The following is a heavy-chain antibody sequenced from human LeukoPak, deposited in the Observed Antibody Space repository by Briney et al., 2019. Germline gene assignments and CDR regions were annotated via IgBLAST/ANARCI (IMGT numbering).Heavy chain of an antibody. J-gene: IGHJ4*02. CDR1: GFTFSSYS. CDR2: ITSSSSTT. CDR3: VRDPNALDY. V-gene: IGHV3-48*01. Sequence: GGSLRLSCAASGFTFSSYSMNWVRQAPGKGLEWVSYITSSSSTTYYADSVKGRFTISRDNAKNSLYLHMNGLRAEDTAVYYCVRDPNALDYWGQGTLVTVSS.